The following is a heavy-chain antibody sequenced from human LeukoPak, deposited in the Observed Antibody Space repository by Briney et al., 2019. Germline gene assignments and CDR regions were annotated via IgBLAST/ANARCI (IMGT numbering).Heavy chain of an antibody. CDR1: GFTFSSYS. J-gene: IGHJ4*02. CDR2: ISSSSSYI. Sequence: GGSLRLSCAASGFTFSSYSMNWVRQAPGKGLEWVSSISSSSSYIYYADSVKGRFTISRDNAKNSLYLQMNSLRAEDTAVYYCARHEAGENFDYWGQGTLVTVSS. V-gene: IGHV3-21*01. CDR3: ARHEAGENFDY. D-gene: IGHD7-27*01.